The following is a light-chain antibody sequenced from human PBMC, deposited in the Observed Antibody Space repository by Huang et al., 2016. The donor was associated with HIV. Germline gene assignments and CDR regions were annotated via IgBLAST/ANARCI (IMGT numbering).Light chain of an antibody. J-gene: IGKJ1*01. CDR2: GAS. V-gene: IGKV3-15*01. CDR1: QSVSAN. CDR3: QQYNNWWT. Sequence: EIVLTQSPATLSVSPGERATLSCRASQSVSANLAWSQQKPGQAPRLLIYGASNRAIDTPARFSGSGSGTEFTLTISSLQSEDFAVYYCQQYNNWWTFGQGTKVEIK.